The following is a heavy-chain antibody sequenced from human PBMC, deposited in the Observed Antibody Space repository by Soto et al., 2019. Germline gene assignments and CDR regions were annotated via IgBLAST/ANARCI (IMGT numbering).Heavy chain of an antibody. J-gene: IGHJ4*02. Sequence: SETLSLTCAVYGGSFSGYYWSWIRQPPGKGLEWIGEINHSGSTNYNPSLKSRVTISVDTSKNQFSLKLSSVTAADTAVYYCARRPITMVRGVTQYFDYWGQGTLVTVSS. CDR3: ARRPITMVRGVTQYFDY. CDR1: GGSFSGYY. V-gene: IGHV4-34*01. CDR2: INHSGST. D-gene: IGHD3-10*01.